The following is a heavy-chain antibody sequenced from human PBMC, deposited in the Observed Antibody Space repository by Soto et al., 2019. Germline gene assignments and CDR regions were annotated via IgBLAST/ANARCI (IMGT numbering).Heavy chain of an antibody. CDR1: GGSISSGGYY. J-gene: IGHJ4*02. V-gene: IGHV4-31*03. CDR3: ARDSGWEQWLAFDY. CDR2: IYYTRNT. D-gene: IGHD6-19*01. Sequence: QVQLQESGPGLVKPSQTLSLTCTVSGGSISSGGYYWSWIRQPPGKGLEWIGYIYYTRNTYYNPSLKSRVTMSVDTSKNQFSLKLSSVTAADTALYYCARDSGWEQWLAFDYWGQGTLVTVSS.